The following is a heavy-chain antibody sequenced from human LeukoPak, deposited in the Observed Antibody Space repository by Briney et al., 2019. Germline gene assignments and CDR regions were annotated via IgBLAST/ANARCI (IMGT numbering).Heavy chain of an antibody. CDR3: AIAAAGHWFDP. J-gene: IGHJ5*02. CDR1: GGSISSGGYY. D-gene: IGHD6-13*01. CDR2: IYYSGST. V-gene: IGHV4-31*03. Sequence: SETLSLTCTVSGGSISSGGYYWSWIRQHPGTGLEWIGYIYYSGSTYYNPSLKSRVTISVDTSKNQFSLKLSSVTAADTAVYYCAIAAAGHWFDPWGQGTLVTVSS.